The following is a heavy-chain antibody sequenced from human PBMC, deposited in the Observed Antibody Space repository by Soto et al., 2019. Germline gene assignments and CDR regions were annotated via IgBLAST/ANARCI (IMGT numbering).Heavy chain of an antibody. Sequence: EVQLVESGGGLVQPGGSLGLSCTASGFTFSNYWMYWVRQGPGRGLVWVSRISGDGRSTYYEDSVKGRFTISRDNAKNTLYLQMNSRRGEDTAVYYCVRGSKGWSGIDYWGQGILVTVS. CDR2: ISGDGRST. J-gene: IGHJ4*02. CDR3: VRGSKGWSGIDY. D-gene: IGHD6-19*01. CDR1: GFTFSNYW. V-gene: IGHV3-74*01.